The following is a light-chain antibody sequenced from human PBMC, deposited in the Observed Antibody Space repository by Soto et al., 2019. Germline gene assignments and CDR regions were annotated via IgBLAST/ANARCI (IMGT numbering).Light chain of an antibody. CDR2: GAS. V-gene: IGKV3-20*01. J-gene: IGKJ1*01. CDR3: HQYGSSSRT. CDR1: QTVSSSY. Sequence: IVLTQSPGTLSLSPGERVTLSCRASQTVSSSYLAWYQQQPGQAPRLLIYGASSRATGIPDRFSGSGSGTDFTLTISRLEPEDFAVYYCHQYGSSSRTFGQGTKVEIK.